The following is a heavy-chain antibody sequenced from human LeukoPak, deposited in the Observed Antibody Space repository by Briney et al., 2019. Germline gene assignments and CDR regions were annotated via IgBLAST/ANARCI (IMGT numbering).Heavy chain of an antibody. CDR2: MNPNSGDT. CDR3: AGGGFGSGSHFDY. Sequence: ASVKVSCKASGYTFTSYDINWVRQATGQGLEWMGWMNPNSGDTGYVQKFQGRVTMTRSTSISTAYMELSSLRSEDTAIYYCAGGGFGSGSHFDYWGQGTLSPSPQ. V-gene: IGHV1-8*01. D-gene: IGHD3-10*01. J-gene: IGHJ4*02. CDR1: GYTFTSYD.